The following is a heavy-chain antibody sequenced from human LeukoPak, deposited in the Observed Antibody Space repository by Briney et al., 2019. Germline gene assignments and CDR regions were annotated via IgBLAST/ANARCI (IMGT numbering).Heavy chain of an antibody. V-gene: IGHV3-20*04. CDR2: INWNGGST. Sequence: PGGSLRLSCAASGFTVSSNYMSWVRQAPGKGLEWVSGINWNGGSTGYADSVKGRFTISRDNAKNSLYLQMNSLRAEDTALYYCATIYYGGKNYWGQGTLVTVSS. J-gene: IGHJ4*02. D-gene: IGHD4-23*01. CDR3: ATIYYGGKNY. CDR1: GFTVSSNY.